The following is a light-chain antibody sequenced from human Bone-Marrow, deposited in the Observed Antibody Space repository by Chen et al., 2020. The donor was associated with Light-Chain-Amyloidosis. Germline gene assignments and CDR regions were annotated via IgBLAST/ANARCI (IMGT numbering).Light chain of an antibody. CDR1: DIGSKS. CDR2: YDT. V-gene: IGLV3-21*04. CDR3: QVWDATTLHVV. J-gene: IGLJ2*01. Sequence: SFVLTQSPSVSMAPGQTASITCGGNDIGSKSVHWYQQRPGQAPVLVIDYDTDRPSGIPGRSSGSNSGNAATLTISRVEAGDEADYYCQVWDATTLHVVFGGGTKLTVL.